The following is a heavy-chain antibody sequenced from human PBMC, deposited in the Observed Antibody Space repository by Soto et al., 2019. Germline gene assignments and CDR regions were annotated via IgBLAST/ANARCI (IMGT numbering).Heavy chain of an antibody. CDR2: LGFDGGGR. V-gene: IGHV3-33*01. J-gene: IGHJ3*02. D-gene: IGHD3-22*01. CDR1: GFDFSSYG. Sequence: GGSLRLSCAASGFDFSSYGMHWVRQTPGKGLEWVAVLGFDGGGRYYADSVKGRFTISRDNSKKMLYLQMDSLRAEDTAVCYCAREEGDSSGFPPPGGAFDIWGQGTMVTVSS. CDR3: AREEGDSSGFPPPGGAFDI.